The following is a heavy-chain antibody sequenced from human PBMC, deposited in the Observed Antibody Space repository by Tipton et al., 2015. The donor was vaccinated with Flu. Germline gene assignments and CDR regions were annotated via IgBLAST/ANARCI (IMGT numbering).Heavy chain of an antibody. V-gene: IGHV4-39*07. CDR3: ARVGHYYDTSGSYFTMGAFDI. J-gene: IGHJ3*02. CDR2: IYYTGGT. CDR1: GGSISSSSYY. D-gene: IGHD3-22*01. Sequence: TLSLTCTVSGGSISSSSYYWGWIRQPPGKGLEWIGSIYYTGGTYYSPSLKSRGTISLDTSKNQFSLKLSSVTAADTAVYNCARVGHYYDTSGSYFTMGAFDIWGRGTVVTVSS.